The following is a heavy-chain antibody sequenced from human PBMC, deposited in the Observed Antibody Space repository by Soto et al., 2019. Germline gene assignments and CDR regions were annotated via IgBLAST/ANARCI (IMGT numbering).Heavy chain of an antibody. V-gene: IGHV1-3*01. J-gene: IGHJ4*02. Sequence: GASVKVSCKASGYTFTSYAMHWVRQAPGQRLEWMGWINAGNGNTKYSQKFQGRVTITRDTSASTAYMELSSLRPEDTAVYYCARGQIVVVPAAPYYWGQGTLVTVSS. CDR1: GYTFTSYA. D-gene: IGHD2-2*01. CDR2: INAGNGNT. CDR3: ARGQIVVVPAAPYY.